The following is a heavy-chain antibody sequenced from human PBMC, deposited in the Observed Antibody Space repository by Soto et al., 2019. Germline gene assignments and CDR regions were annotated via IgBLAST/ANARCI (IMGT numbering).Heavy chain of an antibody. CDR3: AKALYYDFWSGYAHWGMDV. CDR2: ISGSGGST. V-gene: IGHV3-23*01. Sequence: GGSLRLSFAASGFTFSSYAMSWVRQAPGKGLEWVSAISGSGGSTYYADSVKGRFTISRDNSKNTLYLQMNSLRAEDTAVYYCAKALYYDFWSGYAHWGMDVWGQGTTVTVSS. CDR1: GFTFSSYA. D-gene: IGHD3-3*01. J-gene: IGHJ6*02.